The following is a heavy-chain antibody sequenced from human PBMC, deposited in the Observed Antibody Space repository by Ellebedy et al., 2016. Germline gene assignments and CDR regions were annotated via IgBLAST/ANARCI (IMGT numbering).Heavy chain of an antibody. J-gene: IGHJ5*02. CDR1: GYSFTNYN. CDR3: TRDLGGSHTA. Sequence: SXXASGYSFTNYNIIWVRQAPGKGLEWVAKITEDGSETYYMESAEGRFSISRDNAKNSLSLRVDRLRDEDTALYYCTRDLGGSHTAWGQGALVTVSS. D-gene: IGHD2-15*01. CDR2: ITEDGSET. V-gene: IGHV3-7*04.